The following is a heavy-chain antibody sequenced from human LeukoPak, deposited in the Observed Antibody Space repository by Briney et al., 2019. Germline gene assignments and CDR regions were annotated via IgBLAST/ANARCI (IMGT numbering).Heavy chain of an antibody. J-gene: IGHJ4*02. Sequence: ASVKVSCKASEYTFTSYYMHWVRQDPGQGLEWMGIINPSGGSTSYAQKFQGRVTMTRDMSTSTAYMELSSLRSEDTAVYYCARDVGEYCSSTNCYASHYWGQGTLVTVSS. CDR3: ARDVGEYCSSTNCYASHY. D-gene: IGHD2-2*01. V-gene: IGHV1-46*01. CDR2: INPSGGST. CDR1: EYTFTSYY.